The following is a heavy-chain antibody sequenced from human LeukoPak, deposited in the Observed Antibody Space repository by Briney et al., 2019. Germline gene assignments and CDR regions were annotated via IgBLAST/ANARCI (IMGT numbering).Heavy chain of an antibody. Sequence: ASVKVSCKASGYTFTSYYMHWVRQAPGHGLEWMGIINPSGGSTSYAQKFQGRVTMTRDTSTSTVYMELSSLRSEDTAVYYCARDPHYCSGGSCYSFDYYGMDVWGKGTTVTVSS. CDR3: ARDPHYCSGGSCYSFDYYGMDV. CDR2: INPSGGST. V-gene: IGHV1-46*01. CDR1: GYTFTSYY. J-gene: IGHJ6*04. D-gene: IGHD2-15*01.